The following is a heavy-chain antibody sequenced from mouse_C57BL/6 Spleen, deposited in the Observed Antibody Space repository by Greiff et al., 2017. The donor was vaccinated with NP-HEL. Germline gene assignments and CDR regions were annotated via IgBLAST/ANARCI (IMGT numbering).Heavy chain of an antibody. J-gene: IGHJ2*01. CDR1: GYTFTSYW. CDR2: IDPSDSYT. V-gene: IGHV1-69*01. D-gene: IGHD4-1*02. CDR3: TDNWSRFDY. Sequence: QVQLQQPGAELVMPGASVKLSCKASGYTFTSYWMHWVKQRPGQGLEWIGEIDPSDSYTNYNQKFKGKSTLTVDKSSSTAYMQLSSLTSEDSAVCCCTDNWSRFDYWGQGTTLTVSS.